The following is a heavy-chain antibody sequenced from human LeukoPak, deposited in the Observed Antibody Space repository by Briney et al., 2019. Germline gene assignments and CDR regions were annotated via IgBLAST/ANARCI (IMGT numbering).Heavy chain of an antibody. CDR1: GFTFGDYA. V-gene: IGHV3-48*03. D-gene: IGHD3-10*01. CDR3: ARVFMNYFGSAFDY. J-gene: IGHJ4*02. Sequence: GGSLRLSCTASGFTFGDYAMTWVRQAPGKGLEWLSFISGSGYTIYYADSVRGRFSISRDNAKNSLYLDMHNLRGDDTAVYYCARVFMNYFGSAFDYWGQGSLVTVSS. CDR2: ISGSGYTI.